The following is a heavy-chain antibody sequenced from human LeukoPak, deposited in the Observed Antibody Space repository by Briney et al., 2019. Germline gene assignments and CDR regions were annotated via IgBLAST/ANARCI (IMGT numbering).Heavy chain of an antibody. D-gene: IGHD5-18*01. Sequence: SETLSLTCTVSGGSISSWYWSWIRQPPGKGLEWIGSIYYSGSTYYNPSLKSRVTISVDTSKNQFSLKLSSVTAADTAVYYCANLPASRWIQLWSTWGQGTLVTVSS. CDR2: IYYSGST. V-gene: IGHV4-39*07. J-gene: IGHJ4*02. CDR3: ANLPASRWIQLWST. CDR1: GGSISSWY.